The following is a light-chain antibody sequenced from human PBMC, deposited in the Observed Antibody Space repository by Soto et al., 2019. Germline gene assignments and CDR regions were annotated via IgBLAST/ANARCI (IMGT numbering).Light chain of an antibody. CDR3: QHYNSYSEA. CDR2: KAS. CDR1: QIISSW. J-gene: IGKJ1*01. Sequence: DIQMTQSPSTLPVSVGETVSITCRASQIISSWLAWYQQKPGKTPKLLIYKASTLKSGVPSRFSGSGSGTEFTLTISSLQPDDFATYYCQHYNSYSEAFGQGTKVDIK. V-gene: IGKV1-5*03.